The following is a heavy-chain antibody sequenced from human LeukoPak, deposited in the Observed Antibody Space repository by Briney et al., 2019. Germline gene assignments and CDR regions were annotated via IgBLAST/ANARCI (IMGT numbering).Heavy chain of an antibody. CDR2: IYYSGST. Sequence: SETLSLTCTVSGVSISSYYWSWIRQPPGKGLEWIGYIYYSGSTNYNPSLKSRVTISVDTSKNQFSLKLSSVTAADTAVYYCARDTIAAAGTLDFDYWGQGTLVTVSS. CDR1: GVSISSYY. CDR3: ARDTIAAAGTLDFDY. V-gene: IGHV4-59*12. D-gene: IGHD6-13*01. J-gene: IGHJ4*02.